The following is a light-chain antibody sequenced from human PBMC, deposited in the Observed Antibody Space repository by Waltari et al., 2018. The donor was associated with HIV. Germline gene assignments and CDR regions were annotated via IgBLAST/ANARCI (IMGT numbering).Light chain of an antibody. J-gene: IGLJ2*01. CDR1: SSDIGSYY. CDR2: RNN. CDR3: ATWDDNLSGVV. Sequence: QSVLTQPPSASGTPGQRVTISCSGSSSDIGSYYVYCFQQLPGTAPKLLIYRNNPRPSGVPDRCSGSKSGTSASLAISGRRSEDEADYYGATWDDNLSGVVFGGGTKLTVL. V-gene: IGLV1-47*01.